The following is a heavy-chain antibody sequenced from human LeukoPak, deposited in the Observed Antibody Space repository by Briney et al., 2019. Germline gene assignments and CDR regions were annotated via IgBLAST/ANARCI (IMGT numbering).Heavy chain of an antibody. CDR3: ARSYYDSSGYYDY. J-gene: IGHJ4*02. D-gene: IGHD3-22*01. CDR1: GGSISSYY. V-gene: IGHV4-59*01. CDR2: IYYSGST. Sequence: SETLSLTCTVSGGSISSYYWSWIRQPPGKGLEWIGYIYYSGSTNYNPSLKSRVTISVDTSKNQFSLKLSSVTAADTAVYYCARSYYDSSGYYDYWGQGTLVTVSS.